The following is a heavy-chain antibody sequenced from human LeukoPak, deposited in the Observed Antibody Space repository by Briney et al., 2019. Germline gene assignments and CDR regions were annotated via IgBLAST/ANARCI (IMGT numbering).Heavy chain of an antibody. CDR1: GFTFSSYW. CDR3: ARDRSTGEEDY. V-gene: IGHV3-74*01. D-gene: IGHD7-27*01. Sequence: GGSLRLSCATSGFTFSSYWMHWVRQAPGKGLVWVSRINSDGSSTSYADSVKGRFTISRDNAKNTLYLQMNSLRAEDTAVYYCARDRSTGEEDYWGQGTLVTVSS. J-gene: IGHJ4*02. CDR2: INSDGSST.